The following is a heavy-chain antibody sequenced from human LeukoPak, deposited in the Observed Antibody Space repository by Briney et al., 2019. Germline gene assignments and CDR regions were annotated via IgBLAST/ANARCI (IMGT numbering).Heavy chain of an antibody. CDR1: GGSISRSDYY. V-gene: IGHV4-39*07. Sequence: SDTLSLTCAVSGGSISRSDYYWGWIRQPPGKGLEWIGHIYYSGTIHYSPSLQSRVIISVDMSKNQFSLKMNSVTAADTALYYCAVGGVLTLTFDDWGQGTQVTVSS. D-gene: IGHD3-16*01. CDR2: IYYSGTI. J-gene: IGHJ4*02. CDR3: AVGGVLTLTFDD.